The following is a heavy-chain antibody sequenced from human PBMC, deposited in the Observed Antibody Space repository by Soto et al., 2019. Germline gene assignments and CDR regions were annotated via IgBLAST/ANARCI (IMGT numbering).Heavy chain of an antibody. Sequence: QLQLQESGPGLVKPSETLSLTCTVSGGSISSSSYYWGWIRQPPGKGLEWIGSIYYSGSTYYNPSLKSRVTISVDTSKNQFSLKLSSVTAADTAVYYCARLGYDILTGYIFQNYYYYYMDVWGKGTTVTVSS. CDR3: ARLGYDILTGYIFQNYYYYYMDV. V-gene: IGHV4-39*01. J-gene: IGHJ6*03. D-gene: IGHD3-9*01. CDR2: IYYSGST. CDR1: GGSISSSSYY.